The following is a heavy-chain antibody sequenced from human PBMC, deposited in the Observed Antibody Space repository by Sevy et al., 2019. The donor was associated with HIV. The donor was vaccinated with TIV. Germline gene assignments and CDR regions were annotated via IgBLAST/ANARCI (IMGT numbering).Heavy chain of an antibody. CDR3: ARIMQHILRWSLDS. V-gene: IGHV3-72*01. J-gene: IGHJ4*02. Sequence: GGSLRLSCAASGFSFSDYYMDWVRQAPGKGLEWVGRIGNKPSSHTTEFAAYVEGRFTISRDDLKNSLFLHMHSLIIDDTAVYYCARIMQHILRWSLDSWGQGTLVTVSS. CDR2: IGNKPSSHTT. D-gene: IGHD2-21*01. CDR1: GFSFSDYY.